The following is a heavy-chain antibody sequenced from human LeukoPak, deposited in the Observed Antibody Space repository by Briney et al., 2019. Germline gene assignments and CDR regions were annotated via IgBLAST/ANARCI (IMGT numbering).Heavy chain of an antibody. CDR2: INSDGGST. CDR1: GFTFSSYW. Sequence: GGSLRLSCAASGFTFSSYWMHWVRQAPGKGLVWVSRINSDGGSTSYADSVKGRFTISRDNAKNTLYLQMNSLRAEDTAVYYCARTDPPDNWFDPWGQGTLVTVSS. CDR3: ARTDPPDNWFDP. V-gene: IGHV3-74*01. J-gene: IGHJ5*02.